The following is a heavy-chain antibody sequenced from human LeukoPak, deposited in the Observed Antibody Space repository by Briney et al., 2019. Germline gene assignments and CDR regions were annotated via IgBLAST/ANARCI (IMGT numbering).Heavy chain of an antibody. CDR2: IIPIFGTA. CDR1: GCTFSSYA. CDR3: ARRSRTARDYDSSGYYLGFDL. V-gene: IGHV1-69*13. Sequence: SVKVSCKASGCTFSSYAISWVRQAPGQGLEWMGGIIPIFGTANYAQKFQGRVTITADESTSTAYMELSSLGSEDTAVYYCARRSRTARDYDSSGYYLGFDLWGRGTLVTVSS. J-gene: IGHJ2*01. D-gene: IGHD3-22*01.